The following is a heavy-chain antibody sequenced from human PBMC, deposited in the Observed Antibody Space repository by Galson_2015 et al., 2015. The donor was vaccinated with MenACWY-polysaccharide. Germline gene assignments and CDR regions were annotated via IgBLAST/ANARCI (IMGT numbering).Heavy chain of an antibody. J-gene: IGHJ5*02. CDR3: ARGGRAVSNRNWFDP. V-gene: IGHV4-31*03. Sequence: TLSLACPVSGASITSGGYFWGWIRPHPGEGLEWIASISYDGGTYYNPSLKSRVTISEDTPKNQFSLKLNSVTAADTAVYYCARGGRAVSNRNWFDPWGRGTLVTVSS. CDR1: GASITSGGYF. CDR2: ISYDGGT. D-gene: IGHD3-16*01.